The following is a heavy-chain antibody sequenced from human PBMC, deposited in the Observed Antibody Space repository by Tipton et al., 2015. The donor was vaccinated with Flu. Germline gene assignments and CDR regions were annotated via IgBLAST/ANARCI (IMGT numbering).Heavy chain of an antibody. CDR1: GGSFSGYY. CDR3: ARSVVGSGSQYPVGYYYYGMDV. J-gene: IGHJ6*02. V-gene: IGHV4-34*01. CDR2: IDLSGTT. D-gene: IGHD3-10*01. Sequence: TLSLTCVVHGGSFSGYYWSWIRRSPGKGLEWIGEIDLSGTTNHSPSLKSRVTISRDTSKIQFSLNMGSVTAADTAVYYCARSVVGSGSQYPVGYYYYGMDVWGQGTTVTVSS.